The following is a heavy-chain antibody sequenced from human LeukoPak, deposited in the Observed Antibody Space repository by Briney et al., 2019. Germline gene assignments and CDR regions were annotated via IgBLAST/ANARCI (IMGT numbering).Heavy chain of an antibody. CDR2: IWSDATNQ. Sequence: PGTSLRLSCEPSGFTFSLFRMHGVRQAPGKGLEWVAVIWSDATNQYYGASVKGRFTIYRDSFKNTVSVQMDSLRAEDRAVYYCPKDAQRGFDYRNSLEHWGQGSLVTVSS. J-gene: IGHJ4*02. CDR1: GFTFSLFR. CDR3: PKDAQRGFDYRNSLEH. V-gene: IGHV3-33*06. D-gene: IGHD4-11*01.